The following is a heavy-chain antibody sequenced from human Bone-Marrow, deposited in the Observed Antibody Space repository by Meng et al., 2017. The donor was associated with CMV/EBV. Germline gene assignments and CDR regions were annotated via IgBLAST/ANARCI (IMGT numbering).Heavy chain of an antibody. CDR2: IKSKTDGGTT. Sequence: SVFSFSNAWMSWVRQAPGKGLEWVGRIKSKTDGGTTDYAAPVKGRFTISRDDSKNTLYLQMNSLKTEDTAVYYCTTNAWTFRGFDPWGQGTLVTVSS. J-gene: IGHJ5*02. CDR1: VFSFSNAW. CDR3: TTNAWTFRGFDP. V-gene: IGHV3-15*01. D-gene: IGHD3/OR15-3a*01.